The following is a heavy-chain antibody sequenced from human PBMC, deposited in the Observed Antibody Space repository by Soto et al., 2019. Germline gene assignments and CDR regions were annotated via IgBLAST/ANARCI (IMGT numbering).Heavy chain of an antibody. D-gene: IGHD3-10*01. V-gene: IGHV1-2*04. CDR3: AGDFRFGELYHYYYYYGMDV. CDR1: GYTFTSYG. CDR2: INPNSGGT. Sequence: GDSVKVSCKASGYTFTSYGISWVRQAPGQGLEWMGWINPNSGGTNYAQKFQGWVTMTRDTSISTAYMELSRLRSDDTAVYYCAGDFRFGELYHYYYYYGMDVWGQGTTVTVSS. J-gene: IGHJ6*02.